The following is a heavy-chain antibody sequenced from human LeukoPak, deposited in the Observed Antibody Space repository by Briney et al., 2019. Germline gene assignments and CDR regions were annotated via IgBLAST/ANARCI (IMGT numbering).Heavy chain of an antibody. J-gene: IGHJ4*02. Sequence: PSEALSLTCSVSGASVSSGTDYWTWLRQPPGKELVWIGLVYYTGIAHYNPSLKSRLTISVDTSKNQYSLRLRSVTAADTAVYYCARVQWLAQSGHYYFDPWGQGTLVTVSP. CDR3: ARVQWLAQSGHYYFDP. CDR1: GASVSSGTDY. V-gene: IGHV4-61*01. CDR2: VYYTGIA. D-gene: IGHD6-19*01.